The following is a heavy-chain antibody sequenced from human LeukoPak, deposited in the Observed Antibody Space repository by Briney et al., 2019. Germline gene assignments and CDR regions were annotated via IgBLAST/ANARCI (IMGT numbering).Heavy chain of an antibody. CDR1: GFTFSSYA. V-gene: IGHV3-23*01. CDR3: AKGPGYSSSPLGY. Sequence: GGSLSLSCAASGFTFSSYAMSWVRQAPGKGLEWVSAISGSGGSTYYADSVKGRFTISRDNSKNTLYLQMNSLRAEDTAVYYCAKGPGYSSSPLGYWGQGTLVTVSS. CDR2: ISGSGGST. J-gene: IGHJ4*02. D-gene: IGHD6-13*01.